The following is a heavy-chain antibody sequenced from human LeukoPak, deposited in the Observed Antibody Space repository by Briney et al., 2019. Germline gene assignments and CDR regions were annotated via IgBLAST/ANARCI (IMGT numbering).Heavy chain of an antibody. J-gene: IGHJ3*02. CDR2: ISSSSSYI. CDR3: ARDYDILTGYYIPAPDAFDI. Sequence: GGSLRLSCAASGFTFSSYAMSWVRQAPGKGLEWVSSISSSSSYIYYADSVKGGFTISRDNAKNSLYLQMNSLRAEDTAVYYCARDYDILTGYYIPAPDAFDIWGQGTMVTVSS. D-gene: IGHD3-9*01. V-gene: IGHV3-21*01. CDR1: GFTFSSYA.